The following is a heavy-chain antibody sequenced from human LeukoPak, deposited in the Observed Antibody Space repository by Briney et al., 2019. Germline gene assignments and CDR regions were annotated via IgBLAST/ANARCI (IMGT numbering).Heavy chain of an antibody. J-gene: IGHJ4*02. CDR3: AKDHPHHYGSSAYFLFDS. CDR2: VSGGGDNT. V-gene: IGHV3-23*01. Sequence: GGSLRLSCAAAGFTFTTYVMSWVRQAPGQGLEWVSGVSGGGDNTFYADSVKGRFTISSNNSKSTVYLQINSLRAEDTGVYYCAKDHPHHYGSSAYFLFDSWGQGTLVTVSS. D-gene: IGHD3-22*01. CDR1: GFTFTTYV.